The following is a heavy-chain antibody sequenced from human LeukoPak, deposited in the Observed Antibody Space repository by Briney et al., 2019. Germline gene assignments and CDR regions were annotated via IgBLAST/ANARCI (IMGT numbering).Heavy chain of an antibody. Sequence: GGALRLSYADSGFTFSDYILDWVGQAPREGLEGVAVIWYDGSNKYYADSVKRRFTHSSDDSKNTQYLQKNSLRAEDTAVYYCARSRRALEMILGHWGQGTLVTVSS. CDR3: ARSRRALEMILGH. D-gene: IGHD5-24*01. CDR1: GFTFSDYI. CDR2: IWYDGSNK. V-gene: IGHV3-33*08. J-gene: IGHJ4*02.